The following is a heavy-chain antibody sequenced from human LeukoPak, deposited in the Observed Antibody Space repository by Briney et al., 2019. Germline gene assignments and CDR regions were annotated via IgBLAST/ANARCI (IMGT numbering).Heavy chain of an antibody. Sequence: SQTLSLTCTVSGASFSSGDQYWNWIRQSPGKGLEWIGSIHPSGMLYNNQSLESRVTISIDTSKNQFSLNLNSVTAADTAVYFCSRGLDSRKLGYWGQGTLVTVSS. CDR3: SRGLDSRKLGY. CDR2: IHPSGML. D-gene: IGHD3-22*01. CDR1: GASFSSGDQY. V-gene: IGHV4-31*03. J-gene: IGHJ4*02.